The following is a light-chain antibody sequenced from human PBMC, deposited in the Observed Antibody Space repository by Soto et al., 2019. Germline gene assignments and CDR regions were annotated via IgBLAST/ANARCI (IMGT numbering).Light chain of an antibody. CDR2: GVS. Sequence: EIVMTQSPATLSVSPGERATLSCRASQSISSNLAWYQQKPGQAPSLLLYGVSTRATGIPTRFSGSGSGTEFTLTISSLQSEDFAIYYCQQYNNWPMTFGPGTKVDFK. J-gene: IGKJ3*01. CDR3: QQYNNWPMT. CDR1: QSISSN. V-gene: IGKV3D-15*01.